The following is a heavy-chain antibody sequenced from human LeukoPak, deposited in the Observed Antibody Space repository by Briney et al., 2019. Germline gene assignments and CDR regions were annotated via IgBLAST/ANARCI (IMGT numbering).Heavy chain of an antibody. V-gene: IGHV3-64*04. CDR3: ARDQFYAFDI. CDR2: ISSNGKST. Sequence: GGSLRLSCSASGFTLSSYALHWVRQAPGKGLEYVSAISSNGKSTYYADSVKGRFTISRDNSRNTLYLQMNSLRPEDTAVYYCARDQFYAFDIWGQGTMVTVSS. J-gene: IGHJ3*02. CDR1: GFTLSSYA.